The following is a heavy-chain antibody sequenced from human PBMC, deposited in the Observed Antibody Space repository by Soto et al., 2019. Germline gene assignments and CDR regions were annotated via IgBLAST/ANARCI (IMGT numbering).Heavy chain of an antibody. CDR2: IDYTGST. D-gene: IGHD1-7*01. Sequence: SETLSLTCTVSGDSLSRSSFYWGWIRQPPGKGLEWIGTIDYTGSTYYNPSLKSRVTISVDTSKNQFSLKLSSVTAADSAVYYCARYNWNYWFDPWGQGTLVTVSS. CDR1: GDSLSRSSFY. J-gene: IGHJ5*02. CDR3: ARYNWNYWFDP. V-gene: IGHV4-39*01.